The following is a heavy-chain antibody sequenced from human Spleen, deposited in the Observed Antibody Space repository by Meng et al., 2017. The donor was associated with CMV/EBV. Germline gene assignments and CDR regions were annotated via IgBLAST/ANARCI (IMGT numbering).Heavy chain of an antibody. V-gene: IGHV1-69*05. D-gene: IGHD5-24*01. Sequence: SVKVSCKASGYTFTGYYMHWVRQAPGQGLEWMGGVIPIFGAAHYAQRFQGRVTITTDESTSTGYMELSSLRSEDTAVYYCARDRDGYHYWGQGTLVTVSS. CDR3: ARDRDGYHY. J-gene: IGHJ4*02. CDR2: VIPIFGAA. CDR1: GYTFTGYY.